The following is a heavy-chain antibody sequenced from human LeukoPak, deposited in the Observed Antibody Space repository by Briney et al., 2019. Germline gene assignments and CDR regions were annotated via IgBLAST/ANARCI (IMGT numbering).Heavy chain of an antibody. CDR3: ISSSPNFDY. CDR1: GFTFSSYD. V-gene: IGHV3-13*01. Sequence: PGGSLRLSCAASGFTFSSYDMHWVRQATGKGLEWVSAIGTAGDTYYPGSVKGRFTISRDNAKNTLYLQMNSLRVEDTAVYYCISSSPNFDYWGQGTLVTVSS. J-gene: IGHJ4*02. CDR2: IGTAGDT.